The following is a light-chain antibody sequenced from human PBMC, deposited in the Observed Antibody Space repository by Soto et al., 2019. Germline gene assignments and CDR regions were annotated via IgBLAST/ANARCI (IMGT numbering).Light chain of an antibody. J-gene: IGKJ4*01. V-gene: IGKV3-11*01. CDR2: DAS. CDR1: QSVGSN. Sequence: EFVLTQSPATLSLSPGAGATLSCRASQSVGSNLAWYQQKPGQAPRLLISDASNRATGIPARFSGSGSGADFTLTISSLEPEDFAVYYCQQRANWPLTFGGGTKVDIK. CDR3: QQRANWPLT.